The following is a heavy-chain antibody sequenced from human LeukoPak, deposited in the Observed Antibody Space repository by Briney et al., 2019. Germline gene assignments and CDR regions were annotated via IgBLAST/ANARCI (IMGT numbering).Heavy chain of an antibody. V-gene: IGHV4-34*01. J-gene: IGHJ4*02. CDR1: GGSFSGYY. D-gene: IGHD3-3*01. Sequence: ASETLSLTCAVYGGSFSGYYWSWIRQPPEKGLEWIGEINHSGSTDYNPSLKSRVTISVDTSKNQFSLKLSSVTAADTAVYYCATRFWSGYYVDYWGQGTLVTVSS. CDR2: INHSGST. CDR3: ATRFWSGYYVDY.